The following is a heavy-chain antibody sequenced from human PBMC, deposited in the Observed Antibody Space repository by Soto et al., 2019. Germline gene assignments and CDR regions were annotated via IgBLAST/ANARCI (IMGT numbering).Heavy chain of an antibody. J-gene: IGHJ3*02. V-gene: IGHV3-23*01. CDR3: AKLKMPYYDYIWAGEYAVDALDI. CDR2: ISGSGGST. D-gene: IGHD3-16*01. CDR1: GLTCTSCA. Sequence: WGSLTLACAAAGLTCTSCAMSYVHQAPGKGLEWVSAISGSGGSTYYADSVKGRFTISRDNSKNTLYLQMNSLRAEDTAVYYCAKLKMPYYDYIWAGEYAVDALDIWGQGTMVTVSS.